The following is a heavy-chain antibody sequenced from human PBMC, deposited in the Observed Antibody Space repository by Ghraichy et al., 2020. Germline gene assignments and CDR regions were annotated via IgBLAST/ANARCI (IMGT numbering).Heavy chain of an antibody. Sequence: SETLSLTCTVSGGSVSSGSYYWSWIRQPPGKGLEWIGYIYYSGSTNYNPSLKSRVTISVDTSKNQFSLKLSSVTAADTAVYYCARGDGYNLDAFDIWGQGTMVTVSS. V-gene: IGHV4-61*01. CDR3: ARGDGYNLDAFDI. J-gene: IGHJ3*02. CDR1: GGSVSSGSYY. D-gene: IGHD5-24*01. CDR2: IYYSGST.